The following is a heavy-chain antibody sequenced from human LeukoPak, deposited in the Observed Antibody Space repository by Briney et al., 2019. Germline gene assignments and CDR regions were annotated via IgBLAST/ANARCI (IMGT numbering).Heavy chain of an antibody. J-gene: IGHJ4*02. CDR1: GFTFSHYA. D-gene: IGHD1-26*01. CDR3: AREEWGREYFDY. Sequence: QSGGSPRLSCAASGFTFSHYAMHWVRQAPGKGLEWVAVISYDGSNKYYADSVKGRFTISRDNSKNTLYLQMNSLRAEDTAVYYCAREEWGREYFDYWGQGTLVTVSS. CDR2: ISYDGSNK. V-gene: IGHV3-30-3*01.